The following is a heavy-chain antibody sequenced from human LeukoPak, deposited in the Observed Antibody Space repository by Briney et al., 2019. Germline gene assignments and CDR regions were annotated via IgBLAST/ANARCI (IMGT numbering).Heavy chain of an antibody. Sequence: GASVKVSWKASGYTFTSYAMNWVRQAPGQGLEWMGWINTNTGNPTYAQGFTGRFVFSLDTSVSTAYLQISSLKAEDTAVYYCARSIRGYSYGSYDAFDIWGQGTMVTVSS. V-gene: IGHV7-4-1*02. D-gene: IGHD5-18*01. CDR2: INTNTGNP. CDR3: ARSIRGYSYGSYDAFDI. CDR1: GYTFTSYA. J-gene: IGHJ3*02.